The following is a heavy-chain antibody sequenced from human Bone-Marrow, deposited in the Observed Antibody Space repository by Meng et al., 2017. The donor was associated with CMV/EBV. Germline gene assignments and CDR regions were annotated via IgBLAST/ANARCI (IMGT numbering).Heavy chain of an antibody. V-gene: IGHV3-74*01. CDR1: GFTFSSYW. CDR2: INSDGSST. CDR3: ARVRYSSGWYGFDP. Sequence: GGSLRLSCAASGFTFSSYWMHWVRQAPGKGLVWVSRINSDGSSTSYADSVKGRFANSRDNAKNTLYLQMNSLRAEDTAVYYCARVRYSSGWYGFDPWGQGTLVTVSS. D-gene: IGHD6-19*01. J-gene: IGHJ5*02.